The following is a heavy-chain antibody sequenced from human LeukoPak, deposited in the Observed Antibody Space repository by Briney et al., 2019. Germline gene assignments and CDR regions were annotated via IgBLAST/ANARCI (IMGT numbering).Heavy chain of an antibody. CDR1: GFTFSNYG. V-gene: IGHV3-23*01. CDR2: IRGDTSDT. Sequence: GGSLRLSCAASGFTFSNYGMTWVRQAPGKGLEWASTIRGDTSDTYFADSVKGRFTISRDNSRTTLYLQMSSLRAEDTAVYYCARLTVLDYWGQGTLVTVSS. J-gene: IGHJ4*02. CDR3: ARLTVLDY. D-gene: IGHD1-20*01.